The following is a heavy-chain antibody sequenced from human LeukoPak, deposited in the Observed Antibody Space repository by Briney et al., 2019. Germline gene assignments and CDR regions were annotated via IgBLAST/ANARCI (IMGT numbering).Heavy chain of an antibody. CDR2: IKQDGSEK. V-gene: IGHV3-7*03. Sequence: PGGSLRLSCVASGFTFSSYWMTWVRQAPGKGLEWVANIKQDGSEKYYVDSVKGRFTISRDNAKNSLYLQMNSLRVEDTAVYYCATSTLNWFDPWGQGILVTVSS. CDR3: ATSTLNWFDP. J-gene: IGHJ5*02. CDR1: GFTFSSYW.